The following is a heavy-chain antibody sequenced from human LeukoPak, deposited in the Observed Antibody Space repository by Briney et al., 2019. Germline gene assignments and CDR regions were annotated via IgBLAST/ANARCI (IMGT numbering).Heavy chain of an antibody. J-gene: IGHJ5*02. CDR2: IYTSGST. V-gene: IGHV4-4*07. CDR1: GGSISSYY. D-gene: IGHD6-13*01. Sequence: SETLSLTCTVSGGSISSYYWSWIRQPAGEGLEWIGRIYTSGSTNYNPSLKSRVTMSVDTSKNQFSLKLSSVTAADTAVYYCARDGSSWYRHWFDPWGQGTLVTVSS. CDR3: ARDGSSWYRHWFDP.